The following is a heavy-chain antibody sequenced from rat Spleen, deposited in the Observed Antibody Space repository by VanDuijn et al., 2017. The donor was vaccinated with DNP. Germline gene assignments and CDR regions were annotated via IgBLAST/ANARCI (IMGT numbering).Heavy chain of an antibody. CDR1: GFTFSNYG. CDR3: VTRVGNYGYPFAY. Sequence: EVQLVESGGGLVQPGRSLKLSCAASGFTFSNYGMAWVRQAPKKGLEWVATILYDDSRTYYRDSVKGRFTISRDNAKSTLYLQMDSLRSEDTATYYCVTRVGNYGYPFAYWGQGTLVTVSS. D-gene: IGHD1-7*01. V-gene: IGHV5S10*01. J-gene: IGHJ3*01. CDR2: ILYDDSRT.